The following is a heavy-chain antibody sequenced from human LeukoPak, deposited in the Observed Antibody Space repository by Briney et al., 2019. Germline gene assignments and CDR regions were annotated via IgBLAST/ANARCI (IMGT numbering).Heavy chain of an antibody. V-gene: IGHV4-34*01. CDR3: ARQGFGELFFSLIFDY. CDR1: GGSFSGYY. D-gene: IGHD3-10*01. Sequence: SETLSLTCAVYGGSFSGYYWSWIRQPPGKGLEWIGEINHSGSTNYNPSLKSRVTISVDTSKNQFSLKLSSVTAADTAVYYCARQGFGELFFSLIFDYWGQGTLVTVSS. J-gene: IGHJ4*02. CDR2: INHSGST.